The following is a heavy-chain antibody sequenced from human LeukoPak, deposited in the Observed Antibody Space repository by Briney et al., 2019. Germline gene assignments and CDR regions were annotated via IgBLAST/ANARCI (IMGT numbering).Heavy chain of an antibody. V-gene: IGHV3-30*18. Sequence: PGRSLRLSCAASGFTFSSYGMHWVRQAPGKGLEWAAVISYDGSNKYYADSVKGRFTISRDNSKNTLYLQMNSLRAEDTAVYYCAKDSVSNEPFDYWGQGTLVTVSS. CDR2: ISYDGSNK. D-gene: IGHD2/OR15-2a*01. CDR1: GFTFSSYG. CDR3: AKDSVSNEPFDY. J-gene: IGHJ4*02.